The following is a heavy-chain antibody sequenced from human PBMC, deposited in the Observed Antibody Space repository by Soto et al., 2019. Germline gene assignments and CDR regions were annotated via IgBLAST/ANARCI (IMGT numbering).Heavy chain of an antibody. CDR1: GGSLSSSSFH. D-gene: IGHD5-18*01. CDR2: IYDSGST. J-gene: IGHJ6*02. CDR3: VRTRYSYGKYYAMDV. Sequence: PSETLSLTCTVSGGSLSSSSFHWGWIRQPPGKGLEWIGYIYDSGSTKHNPSLKSRVTISVDTSTNHLSLKLSSVTAADTAVYYCVRTRYSYGKYYAMDVWGQGTTITV. V-gene: IGHV4-61*03.